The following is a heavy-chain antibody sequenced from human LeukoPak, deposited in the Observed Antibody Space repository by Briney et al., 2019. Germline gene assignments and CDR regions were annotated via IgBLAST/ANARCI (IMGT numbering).Heavy chain of an antibody. CDR1: GGSISSSSYY. CDR3: ARVGYYDSRDGY. CDR2: IYYSGST. J-gene: IGHJ4*02. V-gene: IGHV4-39*07. Sequence: SETLSLTCTVSGGSISSSSYYWGWIRQPPGKGLEWIGSIYYSGSTYYNPSLKSRVTISVDTSKNQFSLKLSSVTAADTAVYYCARVGYYDSRDGYWGQGTLVTVSS. D-gene: IGHD3-22*01.